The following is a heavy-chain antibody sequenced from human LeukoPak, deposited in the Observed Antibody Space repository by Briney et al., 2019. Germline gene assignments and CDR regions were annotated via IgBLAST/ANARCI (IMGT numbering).Heavy chain of an antibody. CDR2: IYFSGTT. CDR1: GDSIHTYY. J-gene: IGHJ5*02. D-gene: IGHD6-13*01. CDR3: ARRAAAGTSPFDP. Sequence: SSETLSLTCTVSGDSIHTYYWSWIRQPAGKGLEWIGHIYFSGTTNYNPSLKRRLTMTAATSKNQYSLNLRSVTAADTAVYYCARRAAAGTSPFDPWGQGTLVSV. V-gene: IGHV4-4*07.